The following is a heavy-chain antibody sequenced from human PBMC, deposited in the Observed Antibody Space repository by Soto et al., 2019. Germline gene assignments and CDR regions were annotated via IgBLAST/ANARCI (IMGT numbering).Heavy chain of an antibody. CDR3: ARPGKGFYYYYYMDV. J-gene: IGHJ6*03. D-gene: IGHD1-26*01. V-gene: IGHV4-39*01. CDR2: IYYSGST. CDR1: GYSISSSSYY. Sequence: PSETPSRTCTVSGYSISSSSYYWGWIRQPPGKGLEWIGTIYYSGSTYYNPSLKSRVTISVDASKNQFSLKLSSVTAADTAVYYCARPGKGFYYYYYMDVWGKGTTVTVSS.